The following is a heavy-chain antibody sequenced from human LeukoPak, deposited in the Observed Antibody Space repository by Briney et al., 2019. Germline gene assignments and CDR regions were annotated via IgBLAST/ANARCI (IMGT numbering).Heavy chain of an antibody. J-gene: IGHJ4*02. CDR2: ISSSSSYI. CDR1: GFTFSSYS. Sequence: PGGSLRLSCAASGFTFSSYSMNWVRQAPGKGLEWVSSISSSSSYIYYADSVKGRFTISRDNSKNTLYLQMTSLRAEDTAVYYCAKEGNYYDSSGYYYYFDNWGQGTLVTVSS. D-gene: IGHD3-22*01. V-gene: IGHV3-21*04. CDR3: AKEGNYYDSSGYYYYFDN.